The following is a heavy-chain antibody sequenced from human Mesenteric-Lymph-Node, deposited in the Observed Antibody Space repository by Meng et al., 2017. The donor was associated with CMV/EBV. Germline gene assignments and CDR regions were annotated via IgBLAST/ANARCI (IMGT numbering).Heavy chain of an antibody. D-gene: IGHD5-12*01. CDR1: GGPISSRNW. Sequence: GSGGPISSRNWWSWVRQPPGKGLEWIGEIYHSGSTNYNPSLKSRITISVDKSKNQFSLKLSSVTAADTAVYYCARRYSGYDYPFDYWGQGALVTVSS. CDR2: IYHSGST. V-gene: IGHV4-4*02. CDR3: ARRYSGYDYPFDY. J-gene: IGHJ4*02.